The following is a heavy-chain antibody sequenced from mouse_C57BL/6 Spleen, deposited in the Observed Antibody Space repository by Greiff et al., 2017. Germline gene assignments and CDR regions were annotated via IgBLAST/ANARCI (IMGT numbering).Heavy chain of an antibody. Sequence: VQLQQSGAELARPGASVKLSCKASGYTFTSYGISWVKQRTGQGLEWIGEIYPRSGNTYYNEKFKGKATLTADKSSSTAYMELRSLTSEDSAVYFCAKRGDGFPVAYWGQGTLVTVSA. J-gene: IGHJ3*01. CDR3: AKRGDGFPVAY. CDR1: GYTFTSYG. CDR2: IYPRSGNT. D-gene: IGHD2-3*01. V-gene: IGHV1-81*01.